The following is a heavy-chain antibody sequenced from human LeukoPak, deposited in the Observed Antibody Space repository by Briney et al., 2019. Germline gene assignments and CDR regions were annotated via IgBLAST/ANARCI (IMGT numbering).Heavy chain of an antibody. J-gene: IGHJ5*02. CDR1: GGSISSSSYY. Sequence: SETLSLTCTVSGGSISSSSYYWGWIRQPPGKGLGWIGSIYYSGSTYYNPSLKSRVTISVDTSKNQFSLKLSSVTAADTAVYYCASHPNYYYDSSGYQPKGPWGQGTLVTVSS. V-gene: IGHV4-39*07. CDR3: ASHPNYYYDSSGYQPKGP. D-gene: IGHD3-22*01. CDR2: IYYSGST.